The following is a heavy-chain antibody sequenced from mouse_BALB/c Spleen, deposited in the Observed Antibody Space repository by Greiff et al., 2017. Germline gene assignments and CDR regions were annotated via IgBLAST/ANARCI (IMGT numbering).Heavy chain of an antibody. CDR3: TRSRVGNFPFAWFAY. CDR1: GYTFTSYW. V-gene: IGHV1S22*01. J-gene: IGHJ3*01. D-gene: IGHD2-1*01. Sequence: LQQPGSELVRPGASVKLSCKASGYTFTSYWMHWVKQRPGQGLEWIGNIYPGSGSTNYDEKFKSKATLTVDTSSSTAYMQLSSLTSEDSAVYYCTRSRVGNFPFAWFAYWGQGTLVTVSA. CDR2: IYPGSGST.